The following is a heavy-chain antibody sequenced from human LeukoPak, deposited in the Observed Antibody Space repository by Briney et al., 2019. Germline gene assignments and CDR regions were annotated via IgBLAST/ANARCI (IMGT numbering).Heavy chain of an antibody. V-gene: IGHV5-10-1*01. CDR3: ARLMITFGGVIVPYFDY. D-gene: IGHD3-16*02. CDR2: DSYT. J-gene: IGHJ4*02. Sequence: DSYTNYSPSFQGHVTISADKSISTAYLQWSSLKASDTAMYYCARLMITFGGVIVPYFDYWGQGTLVTVSS.